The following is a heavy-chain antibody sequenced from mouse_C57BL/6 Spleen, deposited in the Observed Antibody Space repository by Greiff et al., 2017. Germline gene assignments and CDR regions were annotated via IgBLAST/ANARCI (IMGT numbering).Heavy chain of an antibody. V-gene: IGHV1-53*01. J-gene: IGHJ1*03. Sequence: QVQLQQPGTELVKPGASVKLSCKASGYTFTSYWMHWVKQRPGQGLEWIGNINPSNGGTNYNEKFKSKATRTVDKSSSTAYMQLSSLTSEDSAVYYCAHYDYDGYWYFDVWGTGTTVTVSS. CDR2: INPSNGGT. CDR3: AHYDYDGYWYFDV. CDR1: GYTFTSYW. D-gene: IGHD2-4*01.